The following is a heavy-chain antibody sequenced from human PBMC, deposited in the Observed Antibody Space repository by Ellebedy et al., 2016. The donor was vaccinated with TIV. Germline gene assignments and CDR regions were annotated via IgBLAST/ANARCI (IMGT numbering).Heavy chain of an antibody. CDR2: ISSSSSTI. D-gene: IGHD5-24*01. CDR1: GFTFSTFW. Sequence: GESLKISXAASGFTFSTFWMTWVRQAPGKGLEWVSYISSSSSTIYYADSVKGRFTISRDNAKNSLYLQMNSLRDEDTAVYYCASTRDGYNHPFDYWGQGTLVTVSS. CDR3: ASTRDGYNHPFDY. J-gene: IGHJ4*02. V-gene: IGHV3-48*02.